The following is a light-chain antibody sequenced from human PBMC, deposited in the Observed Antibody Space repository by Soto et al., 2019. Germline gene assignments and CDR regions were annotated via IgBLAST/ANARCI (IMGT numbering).Light chain of an antibody. V-gene: IGKV1-27*01. J-gene: IGKJ1*01. CDR2: ATS. CDR3: PNHNGGLWA. Sequence: DIQMTQSPSSLSASVGDRVTFSCRASQAINNHLAWYQQKPGKVPKLLIYATSTLKSGVPSRFSGSGSGTDLTLTISSPAPEEVSNYFCPNHNGGLWAFGQGTKVEIK. CDR1: QAINNH.